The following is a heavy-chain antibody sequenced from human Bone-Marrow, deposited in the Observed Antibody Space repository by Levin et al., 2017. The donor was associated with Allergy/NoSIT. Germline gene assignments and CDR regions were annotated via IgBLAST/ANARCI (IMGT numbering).Heavy chain of an antibody. D-gene: IGHD3-22*01. V-gene: IGHV4-34*01. J-gene: IGHJ4*02. CDR3: ARGLGDYYDSSGYYAY. CDR1: GGSFSGYY. Sequence: SQTLSLTCAVYGGSFSGYYWSWIRQPPGKGLEWIGEINHSGSTNYNPSLKSRVTISVDTSKNQFSLKLSSVTAADTAVYYCARGLGDYYDSSGYYAYWGQGTLVTVSS. CDR2: INHSGST.